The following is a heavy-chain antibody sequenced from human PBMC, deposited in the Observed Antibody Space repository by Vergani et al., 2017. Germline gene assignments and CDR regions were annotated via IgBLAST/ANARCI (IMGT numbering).Heavy chain of an antibody. CDR2: INHSGST. D-gene: IGHD2-15*01. V-gene: IGHV4-34*01. J-gene: IGHJ5*02. Sequence: QVQLQQWGAGLLKPSETLSLTCAVYGGSFSGYYWSWIRQPPGKGLEWIGEINHSGSTNYNPSLKSRDTISVDTSKNQFSLKLSSVTAADTAVYYCARRQPLLPYNWFDPWGQGTLVTVSS. CDR3: ARRQPLLPYNWFDP. CDR1: GGSFSGYY.